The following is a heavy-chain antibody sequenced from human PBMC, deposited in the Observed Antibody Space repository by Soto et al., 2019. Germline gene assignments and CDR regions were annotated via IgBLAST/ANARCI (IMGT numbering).Heavy chain of an antibody. J-gene: IGHJ6*02. CDR3: TTGGTIFGVVNGKQVYGMDV. CDR1: GFTFSNAW. D-gene: IGHD3-3*01. V-gene: IGHV3-15*07. Sequence: GGSLRLSCAASGFTFSNAWMNWVRQAPGKGLEWVGRIKSKTDGGTTDYAAPVKGRFTISRDDSKNTLYLQMNSLKTEDTAVYYCTTGGTIFGVVNGKQVYGMDVWGQGTTVTVSS. CDR2: IKSKTDGGTT.